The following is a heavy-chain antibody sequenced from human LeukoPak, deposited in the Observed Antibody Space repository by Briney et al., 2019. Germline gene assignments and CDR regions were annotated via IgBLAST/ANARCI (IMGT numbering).Heavy chain of an antibody. V-gene: IGHV6-1*01. J-gene: IGHJ6*03. D-gene: IGHD1-26*01. Sequence: SQTLSLTCAISGDSVSSNSAAWNWIRQSPSRGLEWLGRTYYRSMWYNDYAVSVKSRITINPDTSKNQFSLQLNSVTPEDTAVYYCARDIIVGAKRTGYYYYYYMDVWGKGTTVTVSS. CDR1: GDSVSSNSAA. CDR2: TYYRSMWYN. CDR3: ARDIIVGAKRTGYYYYYYMDV.